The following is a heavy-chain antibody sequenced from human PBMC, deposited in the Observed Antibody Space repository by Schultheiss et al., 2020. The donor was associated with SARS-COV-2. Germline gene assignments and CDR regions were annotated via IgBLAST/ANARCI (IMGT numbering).Heavy chain of an antibody. CDR1: GFTFSSYA. D-gene: IGHD4-17*01. CDR3: ARGGIDYGDRPWDS. J-gene: IGHJ4*02. Sequence: GGSLRLSCAASGFTFSSYAMNWVRQAPGKGLEWVSAISGGAAITSDADSVKGRFTISRDNPKNTLYLQMDSLRAEDTAVYYCARGGIDYGDRPWDSWGQGTLVTVSS. CDR2: ISGGAAIT. V-gene: IGHV3-23*01.